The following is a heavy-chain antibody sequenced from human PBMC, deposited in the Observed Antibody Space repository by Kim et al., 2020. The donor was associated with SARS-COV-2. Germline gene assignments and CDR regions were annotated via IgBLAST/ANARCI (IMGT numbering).Heavy chain of an antibody. J-gene: IGHJ4*01. V-gene: IGHV3-66*01. Sequence: GGSLRLSCAASGFTVSSNAMSWVRQAPGKGLEWVSSIHSGGSTYDSDSSMGRFTISCDNSDNTPHHQITSLRAADTAAFYCSGTLSVACTNNYW. CDR2: IHSGGST. D-gene: IGHD1-1*01. CDR1: GFTVSSNA. CDR3: SGTLSVACTNNY.